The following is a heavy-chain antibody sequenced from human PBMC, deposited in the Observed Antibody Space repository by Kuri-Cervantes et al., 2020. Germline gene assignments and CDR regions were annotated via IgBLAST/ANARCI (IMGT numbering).Heavy chain of an antibody. D-gene: IGHD5-18*01. CDR2: IYYSGST. V-gene: IGHV4-39*01. CDR1: GGSISSSSYY. J-gene: IGHJ4*02. CDR3: ARSGGIQLWSSGLDY. Sequence: GSLRLSCTVPGGSISSSSYYWGWIRQPPGKGLEWIGSIYYSGSTYYNPSLKSRVTISVDTSKNQFSLKLSSVTAADTAVYYCARSGGIQLWSSGLDYWGQGTLVTVSS.